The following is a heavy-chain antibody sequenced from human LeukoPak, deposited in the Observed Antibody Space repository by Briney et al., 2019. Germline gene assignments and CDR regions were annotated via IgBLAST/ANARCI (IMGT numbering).Heavy chain of an antibody. CDR3: AELGITMIGGV. D-gene: IGHD3-10*02. Sequence: GGSLRLSCAASGFTFSSYEMNWVRQAPGKGLEWVSYISSSGSTIYYADSVKGRFTISRDNAKNSLYLQMNSLRAEDTAVYDCAELGITMIGGVWGKGTTVTISS. CDR1: GFTFSSYE. V-gene: IGHV3-48*03. CDR2: ISSSGSTI. J-gene: IGHJ6*04.